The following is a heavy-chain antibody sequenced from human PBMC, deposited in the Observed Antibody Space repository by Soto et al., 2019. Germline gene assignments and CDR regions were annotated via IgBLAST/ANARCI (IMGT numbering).Heavy chain of an antibody. CDR2: INAGNGNT. CDR1: GYTFNSYA. D-gene: IGHD3-3*01. CDR3: ARAEGITIFGVVIPEYYYYMDV. V-gene: IGHV1-3*01. J-gene: IGHJ6*03. Sequence: ASVKVSCKASGYTFNSYAMHWVRQAPGQRLEWMGWINAGNGNTKYSQKFQGRVTITRDTSASTAYMELSSLRSEDTAVYYCARAEGITIFGVVIPEYYYYMDVWGKGTTVTVSS.